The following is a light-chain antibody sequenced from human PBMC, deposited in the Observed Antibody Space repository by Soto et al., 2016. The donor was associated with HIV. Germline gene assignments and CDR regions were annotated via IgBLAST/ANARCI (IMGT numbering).Light chain of an antibody. J-gene: IGKJ5*01. V-gene: IGKV1-9*01. Sequence: DIQLTQSPSFLSASVGDRVTITCRASQGITNYLAWYQQKPGKAPKLLIYAASTLHSEVPSRFSGSGSGTEFTLTISRPQPEDFATYYCQXLNSYPITFGQGTRLEIK. CDR1: QGITNY. CDR2: AAS. CDR3: QXLNSYPIT.